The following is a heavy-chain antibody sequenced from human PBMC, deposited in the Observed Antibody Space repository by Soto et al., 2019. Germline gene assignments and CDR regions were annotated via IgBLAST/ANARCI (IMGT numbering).Heavy chain of an antibody. CDR3: ARGYCSSTSCFDP. J-gene: IGHJ5*02. CDR1: GGSISSGGYY. CDR2: IYYSGST. Sequence: QVQLQESGPGLVKPSQTLSLTCTVSGGSISSGGYYWSWIRQHPGKGLEWIGYIYYSGSTHYNPSLKSRVTRSVDTSKTQFSLKRSSVTAADTAVYYCARGYCSSTSCFDPWGQGTLVTVSS. D-gene: IGHD2-2*01. V-gene: IGHV4-31*03.